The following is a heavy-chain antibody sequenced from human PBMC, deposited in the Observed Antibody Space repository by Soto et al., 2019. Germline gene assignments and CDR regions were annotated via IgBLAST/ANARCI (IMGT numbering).Heavy chain of an antibody. CDR1: GFTVSSNY. V-gene: IGHV3-66*02. CDR3: ARFWRRGLGDKTVDDAFDI. CDR2: IYSGGST. Sequence: GGSLRLSCAASGFTVSSNYMSWVRQAPGKGLEWVSVIYSGGSTYYADSVKGRFTISRDNSKNTLYLQMNSLRAEDTAVYYCARFWRRGLGDKTVDDAFDIWGQGTMVTVSS. D-gene: IGHD3-16*01. J-gene: IGHJ3*02.